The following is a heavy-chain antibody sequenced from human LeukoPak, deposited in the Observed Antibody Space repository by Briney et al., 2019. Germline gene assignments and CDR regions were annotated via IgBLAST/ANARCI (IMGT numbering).Heavy chain of an antibody. CDR2: MLKSGST. D-gene: IGHD4-17*01. Sequence: QPGGSLRLSCVASGFSLSGYAMSWVRQAPGKGPEWVSGMLKSGSTFYSDSVKGRFTISRDSSTNTSYLQMNSLRSEDTAIYSCAKDLTFGDGRWEFVPWGQGTLVTVSS. J-gene: IGHJ5*02. V-gene: IGHV3-23*01. CDR1: GFSLSGYA. CDR3: AKDLTFGDGRWEFVP.